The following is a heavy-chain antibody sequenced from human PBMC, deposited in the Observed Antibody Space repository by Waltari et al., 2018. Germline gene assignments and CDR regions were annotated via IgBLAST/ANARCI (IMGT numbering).Heavy chain of an antibody. V-gene: IGHV3-48*04. CDR1: GFTFSSYS. Sequence: EVQLVESGGGLVQPGGSLRLSCAASGFTFSSYSMHWVRQAPGKGLEWVSYISSSSSTIYYADSVKGRFTISRDNAKNSLYLQMNSLRAEDTAVYYCAYSSGYYYSYYGMDVWGQGTTVTVSS. J-gene: IGHJ6*02. D-gene: IGHD3-22*01. CDR3: AYSSGYYYSYYGMDV. CDR2: ISSSSSTI.